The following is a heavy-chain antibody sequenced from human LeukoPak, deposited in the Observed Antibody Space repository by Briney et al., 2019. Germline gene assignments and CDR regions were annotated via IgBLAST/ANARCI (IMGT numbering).Heavy chain of an antibody. Sequence: SSETLSLTCTVSGGSISSSSYYWGWIRQPPGKGLEWIGCIYYNGSTYYDPSLKSRITLSVDTSKTQFSLKLSSVTAAETAVYYCATLPSGSGVYYFDYWGQGTLVTVSS. CDR1: GGSISSSSYY. CDR3: ATLPSGSGVYYFDY. CDR2: IYYNGST. V-gene: IGHV4-39*01. J-gene: IGHJ4*02. D-gene: IGHD3-10*01.